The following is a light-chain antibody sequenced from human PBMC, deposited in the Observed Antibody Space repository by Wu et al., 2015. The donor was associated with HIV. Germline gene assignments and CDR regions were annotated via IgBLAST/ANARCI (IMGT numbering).Light chain of an antibody. V-gene: IGKV3D-15*03. Sequence: EIVMTQSPATLSVSPGERATLSCRASQSVSSNLAWYQQKPGQAPRLLIYGASIRATGIPARFSGSGSGTGFTLTISILQSEDFAVYYCQQYTPPMYTFGQGTKLEIK. J-gene: IGKJ2*01. CDR3: QQYTPPMYT. CDR1: QSVSSN. CDR2: GAS.